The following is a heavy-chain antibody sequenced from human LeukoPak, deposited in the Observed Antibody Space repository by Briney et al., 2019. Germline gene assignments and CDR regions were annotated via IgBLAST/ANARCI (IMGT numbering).Heavy chain of an antibody. D-gene: IGHD3-9*01. CDR3: ARSVLRYFDWSPPPFDY. J-gene: IGHJ4*02. CDR1: GGSISSGTYS. CDR2: IYNSGST. Sequence: PSETLSLTCAVSGGSISSGTYSWTWMRQPPGKGLEWIGYIYNSGSTFNNPSLNSRVTISVDTSKNQFSLKLSSVTAADTAVYYCARSVLRYFDWSPPPFDYWGQGTLVTVSS. V-gene: IGHV4-30-4*07.